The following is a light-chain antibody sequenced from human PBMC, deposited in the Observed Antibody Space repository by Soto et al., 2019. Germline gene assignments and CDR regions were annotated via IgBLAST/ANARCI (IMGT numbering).Light chain of an antibody. CDR2: EVY. Sequence: QSALTQPASVSGSTGQSITISCTGTNSDVGGYDRVSWYQHHPGKAPKLLIFEVYNRPSGISDRFSGSKSGDTASLTISGLQAEDEADYYCISEIPITTTHWGFGGGTKLTVL. CDR1: NSDVGGYDR. CDR3: ISEIPITTTHWG. J-gene: IGLJ3*02. V-gene: IGLV2-14*01.